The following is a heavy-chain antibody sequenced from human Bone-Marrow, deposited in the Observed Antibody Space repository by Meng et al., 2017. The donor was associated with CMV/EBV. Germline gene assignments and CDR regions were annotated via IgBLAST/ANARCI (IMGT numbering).Heavy chain of an antibody. CDR1: GFTFSSYW. J-gene: IGHJ4*02. D-gene: IGHD3-3*01. Sequence: GESLKISCAASGFTFSSYWMSWVRQAPGKGLEWVANIKQDGSEKYYVDSVKGRFTISRDNAKNSLYLQMNSLRAEDTAVYYCAREGTIFGAEPYYFDYWGRGTLVTVSS. CDR2: IKQDGSEK. CDR3: AREGTIFGAEPYYFDY. V-gene: IGHV3-7*01.